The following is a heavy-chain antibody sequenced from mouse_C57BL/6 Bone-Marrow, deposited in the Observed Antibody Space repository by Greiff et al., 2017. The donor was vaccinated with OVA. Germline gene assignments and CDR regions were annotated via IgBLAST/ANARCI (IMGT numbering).Heavy chain of an antibody. V-gene: IGHV1-9*01. CDR3: ARWGQLRLRDY. CDR1: GYTFTGYW. Sequence: QVQLKESGAELMKPGASVKLSCKATGYTFTGYWIEWVKQRPGHGLEWIGEILPGSGGTNYNEKFKGKATFTADTSSNTAYMQLSSLTTEDSAIYYCARWGQLRLRDYWGQGTTLTVSS. D-gene: IGHD3-2*02. J-gene: IGHJ2*01. CDR2: ILPGSGGT.